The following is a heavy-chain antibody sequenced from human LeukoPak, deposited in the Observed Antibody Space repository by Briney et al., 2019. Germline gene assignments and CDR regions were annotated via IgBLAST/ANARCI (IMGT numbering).Heavy chain of an antibody. V-gene: IGHV3-74*01. CDR2: INSGGSKT. CDR1: GFTFTNYW. J-gene: IGHJ3*02. Sequence: GGSLRLSCAASGFTFTNYWMYWVRQAPGKGLVWVSRINSGGSKTNYADSVNGRFTISSDNAKNTLYLQMNSLRAEDTAMYYCARPIRGYDGFDIWGQGTMVTVSS. D-gene: IGHD5-12*01. CDR3: ARPIRGYDGFDI.